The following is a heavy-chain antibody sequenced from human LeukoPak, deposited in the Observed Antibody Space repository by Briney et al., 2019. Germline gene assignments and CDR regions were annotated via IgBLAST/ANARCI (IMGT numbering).Heavy chain of an antibody. Sequence: ASVTVSCMASGGTFSSYAISWVRQAPGQGLEWMGGIIPIFGTANYAQKLQGRVTITADKSTSTAYMELSSLRSEDTAVYYCATREGSGSYYKAHPFDYWGQGTLVTVSS. CDR3: ATREGSGSYYKAHPFDY. D-gene: IGHD3-10*01. CDR1: GGTFSSYA. V-gene: IGHV1-69*06. J-gene: IGHJ4*02. CDR2: IIPIFGTA.